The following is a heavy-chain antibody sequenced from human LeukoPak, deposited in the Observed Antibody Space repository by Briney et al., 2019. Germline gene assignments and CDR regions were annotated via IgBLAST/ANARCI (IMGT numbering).Heavy chain of an antibody. CDR3: ARDLDYGDPPAFDI. V-gene: IGHV3-20*04. Sequence: GGSLRLSCAASGFTFDDYGMSWVRQAPGKGLEWVSGINWNGGSTGYADSVKGRFTISRDNAKNSLYLQMNSLRAEDTALYYCARDLDYGDPPAFDIWGQGTMVTVSS. J-gene: IGHJ3*02. D-gene: IGHD4-17*01. CDR2: INWNGGST. CDR1: GFTFDDYG.